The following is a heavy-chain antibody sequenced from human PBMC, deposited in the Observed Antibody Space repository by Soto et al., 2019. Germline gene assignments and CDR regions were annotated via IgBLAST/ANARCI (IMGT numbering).Heavy chain of an antibody. Sequence: AASVKVSCKASGYTFTTYDISWGRQAPGQGLEWMGRISTYNGNTNYPQSLQGRLTMTTDTSTTTAYMELRSLRSDDTAVYYCARDPYHVLMVNAPNLYGMDVWGQGTTVTVSS. D-gene: IGHD2-8*01. CDR2: ISTYNGNT. CDR1: GYTFTTYD. V-gene: IGHV1-18*01. J-gene: IGHJ6*02. CDR3: ARDPYHVLMVNAPNLYGMDV.